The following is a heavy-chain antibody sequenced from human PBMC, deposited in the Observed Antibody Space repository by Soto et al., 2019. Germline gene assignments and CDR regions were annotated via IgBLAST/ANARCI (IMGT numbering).Heavy chain of an antibody. D-gene: IGHD6-13*01. V-gene: IGHV1-69*01. J-gene: IGHJ6*02. CDR3: ASSAGLDHLLNYYGLNV. CDR1: GGTFTSTA. CDR2: IIPVLGTP. Sequence: QMLLVQSSAEVKKPGSSVKVACKASGGTFTSTAFSWVRQAPGQGLEWMGGIIPVLGTPNYAQKFQARLTVTADASTTTVHIELSSLRSDDTAVYYCASSAGLDHLLNYYGLNVWGQGPTVTV.